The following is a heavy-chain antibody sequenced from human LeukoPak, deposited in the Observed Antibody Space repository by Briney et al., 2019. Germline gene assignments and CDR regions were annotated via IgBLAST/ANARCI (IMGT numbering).Heavy chain of an antibody. CDR2: IHYSGST. D-gene: IGHD5-12*01. V-gene: IGHV4-39*01. Sequence: DPSETLSLTCTVSGGSISSSSYYWGWIRQPPGKGLEWIGSIHYSGSTYYNPSLKSRVTISVDTSKNQFSLKLSSVTAADTAVYYCARHKWRGYYYYYYYMDVWGKGTTVTISS. CDR1: GGSISSSSYY. J-gene: IGHJ6*03. CDR3: ARHKWRGYYYYYYYMDV.